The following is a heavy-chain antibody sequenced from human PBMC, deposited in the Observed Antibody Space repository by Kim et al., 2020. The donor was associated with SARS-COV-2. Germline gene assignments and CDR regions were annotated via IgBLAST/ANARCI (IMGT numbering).Heavy chain of an antibody. V-gene: IGHV3-33*01. D-gene: IGHD5-12*01. CDR3: VTEPSGYDFHY. CDR2: IWDDGIHE. Sequence: GGSLRHSCATSGLTFSNYGIHWVRQAPGKGLEWVALIWDDGIHEYYADSVKGRFTISRDNSRNMVSLQMNSLRVEDTAHYYCVTEPSGYDFHYWGQGTLVTVSS. J-gene: IGHJ4*02. CDR1: GLTFSNYG.